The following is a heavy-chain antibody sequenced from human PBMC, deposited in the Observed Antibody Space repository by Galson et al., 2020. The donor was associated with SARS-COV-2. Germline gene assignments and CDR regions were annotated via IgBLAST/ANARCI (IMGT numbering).Heavy chain of an antibody. Sequence: GVLKISCAASGFTFTNYGMSWVRQAPGKGLEWVSTISGSGGSTFYADSVKGRFSISRDNSKNTLYLQMNTVRAEDTAVYYCAKGRGYSGLEWDLDYYYAMDVWGQGTTVIVSS. J-gene: IGHJ6*02. CDR3: AKGRGYSGLEWDLDYYYAMDV. V-gene: IGHV3-23*01. CDR2: ISGSGGST. D-gene: IGHD1-26*01. CDR1: GFTFTNYG.